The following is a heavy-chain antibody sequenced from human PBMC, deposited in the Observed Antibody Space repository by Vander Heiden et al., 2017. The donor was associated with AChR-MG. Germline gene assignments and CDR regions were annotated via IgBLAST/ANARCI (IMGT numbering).Heavy chain of an antibody. D-gene: IGHD3-22*01. J-gene: IGHJ4*02. Sequence: QLQLQESGPGLVQPSETLSLTCTVSGGSISSRSYYWGWIRQPPGKGLEWIGSIYYSGSTYYNPSLKSRVTISVDTSKNQFSLKLSSVTAADTAVYYCASPRKYYYDSSGYYYWGQGTLVTVSS. CDR2: IYYSGST. CDR3: ASPRKYYYDSSGYYY. V-gene: IGHV4-39*01. CDR1: GGSISSRSYY.